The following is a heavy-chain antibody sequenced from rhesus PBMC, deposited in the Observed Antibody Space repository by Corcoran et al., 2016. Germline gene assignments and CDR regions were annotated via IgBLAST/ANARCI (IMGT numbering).Heavy chain of an antibody. Sequence: QVQLVQSGAEVKKPGASVKVSCKASGFTFGSYAINWVRQAPGQGLEWMGVIIPLVGITNYAEKFQCRVTVNADTSTSTAYMELSSLRSEDTAVYYCARASYYDSGYYTFDYWGQGVLVTVSS. D-gene: IGHD3-28*01. CDR2: IIPLVGIT. V-gene: IGHV1-198*02. CDR1: GFTFGSYA. CDR3: ARASYYDSGYYTFDY. J-gene: IGHJ4*01.